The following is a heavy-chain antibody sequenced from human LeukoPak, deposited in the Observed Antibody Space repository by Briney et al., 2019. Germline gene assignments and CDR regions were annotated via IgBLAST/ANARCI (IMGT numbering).Heavy chain of an antibody. CDR2: ISSTSYHI. CDR3: AKDLAIFGGRSYYYYYGMDV. Sequence: GGSLRLSCVASGFTFSSYSMNWVRQAPGKGLEWVSSISSTSYHIYYADSVKGRFTISRDNSKNTLYLQMNSLRAEDTAVYYCAKDLAIFGGRSYYYYYGMDVWGQGTTVTVSS. J-gene: IGHJ6*02. D-gene: IGHD3-3*01. CDR1: GFTFSSYS. V-gene: IGHV3-21*04.